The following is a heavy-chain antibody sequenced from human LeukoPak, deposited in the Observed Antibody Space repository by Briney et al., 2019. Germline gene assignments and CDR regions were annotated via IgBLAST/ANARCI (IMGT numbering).Heavy chain of an antibody. V-gene: IGHV1-18*01. Sequence: ASVKVSCKASGYTFTSYGISWVRQAPGQGLEWMGWISAYNGNTNYAQKLQGRVTMTTDASTSTAYTELRSLRSDDTAVYYCASTMTTVTTSYYYYMDVWGKGTTVTVSS. CDR1: GYTFTSYG. D-gene: IGHD4-17*01. CDR2: ISAYNGNT. CDR3: ASTMTTVTTSYYYYMDV. J-gene: IGHJ6*03.